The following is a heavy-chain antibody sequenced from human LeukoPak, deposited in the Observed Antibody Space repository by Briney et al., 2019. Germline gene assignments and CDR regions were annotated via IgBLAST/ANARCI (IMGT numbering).Heavy chain of an antibody. CDR3: AGAYDSSGLSYWYFNL. V-gene: IGHV3-11*04. CDR1: GFTFSDYY. CDR2: ISSSGSAI. Sequence: PGGSLRLSCAASGFTFSDYYMSWIRQAPGKGLEWVSYISSSGSAIYYADSVKGRFTISRDNAKNSLYLQMNSLRAEDTAVYYCAGAYDSSGLSYWYFNLWGRGALVTVSS. D-gene: IGHD3-22*01. J-gene: IGHJ2*01.